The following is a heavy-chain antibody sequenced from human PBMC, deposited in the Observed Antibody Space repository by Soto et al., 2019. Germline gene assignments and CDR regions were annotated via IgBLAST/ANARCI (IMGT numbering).Heavy chain of an antibody. CDR2: ASAYNRNT. Sequence: QVRLVPSGTEVKTPGDSVKVSCKASCYTFRHYSITWLRLAPGQGLEWMGWASAYNRNTTYAQQFEDRVTMTTDTSTSTAYMELRSLRSDDTAVYYCARARPWEPLIYWGQGNLLSVSP. J-gene: IGHJ4*02. D-gene: IGHD1-26*01. V-gene: IGHV1-18*01. CDR3: ARARPWEPLIY. CDR1: CYTFRHYS.